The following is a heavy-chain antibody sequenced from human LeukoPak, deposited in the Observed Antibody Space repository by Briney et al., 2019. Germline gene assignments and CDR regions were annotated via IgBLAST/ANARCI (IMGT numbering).Heavy chain of an antibody. D-gene: IGHD6-19*01. CDR2: IYHAGST. CDR1: GASISSSNW. Sequence: SETLSLTCTVSGASISSSNWWTWVRQPPGEALEWIGEIYHAGSTKYNPSLKSRLTISVDKSNNSFSLSLTSVTAADTAFYYCARAAAVTGQFEFWGQGTLVTVSS. V-gene: IGHV4-4*02. CDR3: ARAAAVTGQFEF. J-gene: IGHJ4*02.